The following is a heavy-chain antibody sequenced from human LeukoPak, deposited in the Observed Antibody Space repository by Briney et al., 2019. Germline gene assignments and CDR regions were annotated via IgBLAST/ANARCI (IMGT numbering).Heavy chain of an antibody. CDR3: ARDYKYAFDN. Sequence: GGSLRLSCAASGFTFSDDSMNWDRQAPGKGLEWISYIGIDSGNTNYADSVKGRFTISGDKAKSSLYLQMNSLRVEDTAVYYCARDYKYAFDNWGQGTLVTVSS. V-gene: IGHV3-48*01. CDR2: IGIDSGNT. J-gene: IGHJ4*02. D-gene: IGHD5-24*01. CDR1: GFTFSDDS.